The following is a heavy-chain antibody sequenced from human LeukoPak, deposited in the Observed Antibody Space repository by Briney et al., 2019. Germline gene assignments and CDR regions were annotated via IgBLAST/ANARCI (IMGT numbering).Heavy chain of an antibody. J-gene: IGHJ4*02. CDR3: ARDDSGMILPATMIGGFDY. V-gene: IGHV3-21*01. CDR1: GLPFSSYS. Sequence: GGTLRLSCAASGLPFSSYSMNWVRQARGKGLEGVSSISSSSSYIYYADSVKGRFTISRGNAKHSLYLQMNSLRAEDTAVYYCARDDSGMILPATMIGGFDYWGQGTLVTVSS. D-gene: IGHD2-2*01. CDR2: ISSSSSYI.